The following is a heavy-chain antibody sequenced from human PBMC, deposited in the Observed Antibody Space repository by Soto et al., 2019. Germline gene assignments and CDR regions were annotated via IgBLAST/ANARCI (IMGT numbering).Heavy chain of an antibody. Sequence: PSETLSLTCTVSGGSISSYYWSWIRQPPGKGLEWIGYIYYSGSTNYNPSLKSRVTISVDTSKNQFSLKLSSVTAADTAVYYCARAAGDYYYYYYYMDVWGKGTTVTVSS. J-gene: IGHJ6*03. D-gene: IGHD3-10*01. CDR2: IYYSGST. CDR1: GGSISSYY. V-gene: IGHV4-59*01. CDR3: ARAAGDYYYYYYYMDV.